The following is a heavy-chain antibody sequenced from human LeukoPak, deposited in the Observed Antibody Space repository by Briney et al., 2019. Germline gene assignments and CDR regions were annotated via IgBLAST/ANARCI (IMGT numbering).Heavy chain of an antibody. CDR1: GFSFDTYG. V-gene: IGHV3-30*18. CDR2: ISYDGSNK. J-gene: IGHJ4*02. D-gene: IGHD3-22*01. CDR3: AKGYYYDSSGYLDY. Sequence: GRSLRLSCAASGFSFDTYGMHWVRQAPGKGLEWVAVISYDGSNKYYADSVKGRFTISRDNSKNTLYLQMNSLRAEDTAVYYCAKGYYYDSSGYLDYWGQGTLVTVSS.